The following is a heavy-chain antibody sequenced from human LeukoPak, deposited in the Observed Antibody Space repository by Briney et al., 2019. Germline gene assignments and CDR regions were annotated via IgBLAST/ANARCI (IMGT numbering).Heavy chain of an antibody. CDR3: ARASYSSGTKLWAFDI. V-gene: IGHV4-4*07. Sequence: PSETLSLTCTVSGGSISSYYWSWIRQPAGKGLEWIGRIYTSGSTNYNPSLKSRVTMSVDTSKNQFSLKLSSVTAADTAVYYCARASYSSGTKLWAFDIWGQGTMVTVSS. CDR2: IYTSGST. J-gene: IGHJ3*02. CDR1: GGSISSYY. D-gene: IGHD6-19*01.